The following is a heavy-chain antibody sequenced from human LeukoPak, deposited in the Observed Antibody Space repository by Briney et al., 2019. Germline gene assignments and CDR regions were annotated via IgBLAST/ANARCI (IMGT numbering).Heavy chain of an antibody. J-gene: IGHJ4*02. V-gene: IGHV3-23*01. CDR2: ISGSGGST. D-gene: IGHD6-13*01. Sequence: GGSLRLSCVTSGFMFSTYALSWVRQAPGKRLEWASSISGSGGSTYHADSVKGRFTISRDSSKNTLYLQMNSLRAEDTAIYYCARVIRTAPGKGYFDYWGLGALVTASS. CDR3: ARVIRTAPGKGYFDY. CDR1: GFMFSTYA.